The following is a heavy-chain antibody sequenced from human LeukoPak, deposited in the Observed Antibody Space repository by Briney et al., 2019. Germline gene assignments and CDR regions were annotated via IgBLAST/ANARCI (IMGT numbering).Heavy chain of an antibody. D-gene: IGHD6-13*01. CDR3: ARGNSSPLYYFDY. J-gene: IGHJ4*02. Sequence: ASVKVSCKASGYTFTSYAMHWVRQAPGQRLEWMGWINAGNGNTKYSQKFQGRVTITTDESTSTAYMELSSLRSEDTAVYYCARGNSSPLYYFDYWGQGTLVTVSS. V-gene: IGHV1-3*01. CDR1: GYTFTSYA. CDR2: INAGNGNT.